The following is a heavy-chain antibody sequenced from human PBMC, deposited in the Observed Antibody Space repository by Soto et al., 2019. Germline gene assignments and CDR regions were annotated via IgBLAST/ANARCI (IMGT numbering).Heavy chain of an antibody. CDR2: IIPIFGTA. D-gene: IGHD3-22*01. V-gene: IGHV1-69*13. CDR3: ARGHSSGYDKYYFDY. J-gene: IGHJ4*02. Sequence: SVKVSCKASGGTFSSYAISWVRQAPGQGLEWMGGIIPIFGTANYAQKFQGRVTITADESTSTAYMELSSLRSEDTAVYYCARGHSSGYDKYYFDYWGQGNMVTVSS. CDR1: GGTFSSYA.